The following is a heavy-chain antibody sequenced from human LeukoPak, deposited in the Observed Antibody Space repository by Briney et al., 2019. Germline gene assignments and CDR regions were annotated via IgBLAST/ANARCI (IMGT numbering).Heavy chain of an antibody. CDR3: ARVLSGYELDY. Sequence: ASVKVSCKASGYTFTSYGITWVRQAPGQGLDWMGWISAYNGNTNYVQKLQGRVTMTTDTSTSTVYMELSSLRSEDTAVYYCARVLSGYELDYWGQGTLVTVSS. CDR2: ISAYNGNT. V-gene: IGHV1-18*01. D-gene: IGHD5-12*01. J-gene: IGHJ4*02. CDR1: GYTFTSYG.